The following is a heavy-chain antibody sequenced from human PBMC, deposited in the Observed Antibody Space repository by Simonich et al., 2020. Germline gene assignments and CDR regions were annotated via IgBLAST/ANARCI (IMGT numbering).Heavy chain of an antibody. Sequence: EVQLVESGGGLVQPGGSLKLSCAASGFTFSGSAMHWVRQASGKGLEWVGRIRSKANSYATAYAASVKGRFTISRDESKNTAYLQMNSLKTEDTAVYYCTRLDYYGSGSYYFDYWGQGTLVTVSS. J-gene: IGHJ4*02. CDR2: IRSKANSYAT. D-gene: IGHD3-10*01. V-gene: IGHV3-73*02. CDR1: GFTFSGSA. CDR3: TRLDYYGSGSYYFDY.